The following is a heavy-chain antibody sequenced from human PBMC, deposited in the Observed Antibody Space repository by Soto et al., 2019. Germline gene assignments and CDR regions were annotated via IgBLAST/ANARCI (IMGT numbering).Heavy chain of an antibody. D-gene: IGHD3-22*01. J-gene: IGHJ5*02. V-gene: IGHV1-69*13. CDR1: GGTFSSYA. CDR2: IIPIFGTA. Sequence: SVKVSCKASGGTFSSYAISWVRQAPGQGLEWMGGIIPIFGTANYAQKFQGRVTITADESTSTAYMELSSLRSEDTAVYYCAREGSSGYYFGNWFDPWGQGTLVTV. CDR3: AREGSSGYYFGNWFDP.